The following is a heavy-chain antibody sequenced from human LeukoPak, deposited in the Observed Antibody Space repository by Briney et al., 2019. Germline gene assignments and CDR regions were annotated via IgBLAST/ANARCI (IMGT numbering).Heavy chain of an antibody. CDR1: GGSISSSSYY. Sequence: SETLSLTCTVSGGSISSSSYYWGWIRQPPGKGLEWIGSIYYSGSTYYNPSLKSRVTISVDTSKNQFSLKLSSVTAADTAVYYCARLEGYDWKFDYWGQGTLVTVSS. D-gene: IGHD5-12*01. V-gene: IGHV4-39*07. CDR3: ARLEGYDWKFDY. J-gene: IGHJ4*02. CDR2: IYYSGST.